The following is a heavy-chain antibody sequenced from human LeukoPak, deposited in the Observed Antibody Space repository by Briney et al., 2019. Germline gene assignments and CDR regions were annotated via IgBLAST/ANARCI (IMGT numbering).Heavy chain of an antibody. J-gene: IGHJ6*03. CDR3: ARVAYLNYYMDV. V-gene: IGHV1-18*01. CDR1: GYTFTSYG. Sequence: ASVKVSCKASGYTFTSYGISWVRQAPGQGLEWMGWVSAYNGNTNYAQKLQGRVTMTTDTSTSTAYMELRSLRSDDTAVYYCARVAYLNYYMDVWGKGTTVTVSS. CDR2: VSAYNGNT.